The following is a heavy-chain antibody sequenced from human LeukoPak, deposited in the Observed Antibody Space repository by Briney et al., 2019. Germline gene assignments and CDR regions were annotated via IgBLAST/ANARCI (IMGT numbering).Heavy chain of an antibody. Sequence: ASVKVSCKASGYTFTSYYLHWVRQAPGQGLEWMGVITASGGGTTYAQKFQGRVTMTRDTSSSTVYMELTSLRSEDAAVYYCARDVFGLDYWGQGTLVTVSS. V-gene: IGHV1-46*01. CDR2: ITASGGGT. CDR3: ARDVFGLDY. CDR1: GYTFTSYY. J-gene: IGHJ4*02. D-gene: IGHD3-10*01.